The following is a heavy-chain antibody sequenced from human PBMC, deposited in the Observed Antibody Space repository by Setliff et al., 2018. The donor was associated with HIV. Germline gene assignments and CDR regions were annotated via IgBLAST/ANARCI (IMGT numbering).Heavy chain of an antibody. V-gene: IGHV3-72*01. D-gene: IGHD3-22*01. Sequence: PGGSLRLSCAASGFTLSDHYIDWVRQAPGKGLEWVGRSRNKANSYTTEYAASVKGRFTISRDDSKNSQGRVTMTWDTSTSTGYMEVYRLRSDDTAVYFCARSCRSSGYCHFDYWGQGTLVTVSS. J-gene: IGHJ4*02. CDR2: SRNKANSYTT. CDR1: GFTLSDHY. CDR3: VYRLRSDDTAVYFCARSCRSSGYCHFDY.